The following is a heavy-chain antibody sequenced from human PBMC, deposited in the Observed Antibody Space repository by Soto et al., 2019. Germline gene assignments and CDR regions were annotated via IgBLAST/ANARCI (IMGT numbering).Heavy chain of an antibody. V-gene: IGHV3-11*01. CDR2: ISESGTTI. J-gene: IGHJ4*02. D-gene: IGHD3-22*01. CDR1: GFAFSAYY. CDR3: TRSHYDTSGYTDY. Sequence: QVHLMESGGGLVKPGGSLRLSCAASGFAFSAYYMSWIRQAPGKGLEWLSYISESGTTIYYADAVKGRFTISRDNAKNSLYLQMNSLRVEDTAVYYCTRSHYDTSGYTDYWGQGTLVTVSS.